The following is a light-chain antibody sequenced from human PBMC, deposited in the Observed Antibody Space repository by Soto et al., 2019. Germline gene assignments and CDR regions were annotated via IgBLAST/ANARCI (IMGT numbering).Light chain of an antibody. Sequence: EIVLTQSPATLSLSPGERANLSCRASQSVRSYLAWYQQKPGQAPRLLIYDASNRATGIPARFSGSGSGTDFTLTIISLEPEDFAVYYCQQRSNWPSTTFGQGTKVEIK. CDR3: QQRSNWPSTT. J-gene: IGKJ1*01. CDR1: QSVRSY. CDR2: DAS. V-gene: IGKV3-11*01.